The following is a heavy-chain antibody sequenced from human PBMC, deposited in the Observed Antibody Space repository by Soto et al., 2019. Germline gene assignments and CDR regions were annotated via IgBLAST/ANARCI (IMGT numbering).Heavy chain of an antibody. V-gene: IGHV1-69*13. CDR2: IIPIFGTA. CDR1: GGTFSSYA. D-gene: IGHD6-13*01. J-gene: IGHJ6*02. CDR3: AGPLEQQLYYYYGMDV. Sequence: ASVKVSCKASGGTFSSYAISWVRQAPGQGLEWMGGIIPIFGTANYAQKFQGRVTITADESTSTAYMELSSLRSEDTAVYYCAGPLEQQLYYYYGMDVWGQVTTVTVSS.